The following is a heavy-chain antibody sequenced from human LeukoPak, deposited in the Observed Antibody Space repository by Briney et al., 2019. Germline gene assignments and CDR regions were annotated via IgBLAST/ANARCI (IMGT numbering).Heavy chain of an antibody. Sequence: NPGGSLRLSCAASGFTFSSYAMTWVRQAPGKGLEWVSSMSSGGSYIYYADSVRGRFSISRDNFKSTLFLQMISLRAEDTAVYSCAKYYYDSSGYYDAAPLDSWGQGTLVTVFS. D-gene: IGHD3-22*01. CDR2: MSSGGSYI. CDR3: AKYYYDSSGYYDAAPLDS. CDR1: GFTFSSYA. V-gene: IGHV3-21*01. J-gene: IGHJ4*02.